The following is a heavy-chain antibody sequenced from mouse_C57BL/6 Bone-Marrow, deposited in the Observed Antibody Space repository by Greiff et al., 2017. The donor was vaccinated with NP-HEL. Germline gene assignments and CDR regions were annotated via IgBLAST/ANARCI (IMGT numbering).Heavy chain of an antibody. CDR2: ISSGSSTI. Sequence: EVQRVESGGGLVKPGGSLKLSCAASGFTFSDSGMHWVRQAPEKGLEWVAYISSGSSTIYSADTVKGRFTISRDNAKNTLFLQMTSLRSEDTAMYYCARRDYYGSSFGFAYWGQGTLVTVSA. CDR1: GFTFSDSG. CDR3: ARRDYYGSSFGFAY. J-gene: IGHJ3*01. V-gene: IGHV5-17*01. D-gene: IGHD1-1*01.